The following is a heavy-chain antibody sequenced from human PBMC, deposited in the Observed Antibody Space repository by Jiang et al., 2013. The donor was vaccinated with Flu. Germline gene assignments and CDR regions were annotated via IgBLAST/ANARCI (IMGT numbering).Heavy chain of an antibody. CDR2: ISDRGTT. D-gene: IGHD3-22*01. CDR1: GGSINSGDTY. Sequence: GSGLVKPSQTLSLTCSVSGGSINSGDTYWSWIRQHPGKGLEWIGYISDRGTTYYTPSLKSRISVSVDTSKNQFSLDLNSVTAADTAVYFCARGTAPYYFDNSGYYFYFEHWGQGILVTVSS. V-gene: IGHV4-31*03. CDR3: ARGTAPYYFDNSGYYFYFEH. J-gene: IGHJ4*02.